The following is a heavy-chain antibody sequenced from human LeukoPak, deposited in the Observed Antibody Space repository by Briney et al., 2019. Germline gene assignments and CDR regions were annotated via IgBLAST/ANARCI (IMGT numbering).Heavy chain of an antibody. J-gene: IGHJ5*02. CDR1: GGTFSSYA. CDR2: IIPIFGTA. V-gene: IGHV1-69*05. Sequence: ASVKVSCKASGGTFSSYAISWVRQAPGQGLEWTGRIIPIFGTANYAQKFQGRVTITTDESTSTAYMELSSLRSEDTAVYYCAREVDGGFDPWGQGTLVTVSS. CDR3: AREVDGGFDP. D-gene: IGHD5-24*01.